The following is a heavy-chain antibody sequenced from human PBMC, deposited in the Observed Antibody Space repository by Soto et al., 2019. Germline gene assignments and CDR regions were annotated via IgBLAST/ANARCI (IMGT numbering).Heavy chain of an antibody. V-gene: IGHV1-8*01. CDR3: ARGQRPRIPRGFDI. CDR1: GYTFTSYD. CDR2: MNPNSGNT. Sequence: ASVKVSCKASGYTFTSYDINWVRQATGQGLEWMGWMNPNSGNTGYAQKFQGRVTMTRDTSISTAYMELSSLRSEDTAVYYCARGQRPRIPRGFDIWGQGTMVTVSS. D-gene: IGHD2-2*02. J-gene: IGHJ3*02.